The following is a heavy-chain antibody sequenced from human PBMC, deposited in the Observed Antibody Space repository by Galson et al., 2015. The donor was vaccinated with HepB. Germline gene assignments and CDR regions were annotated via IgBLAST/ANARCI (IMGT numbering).Heavy chain of an antibody. Sequence: SVKVSCKASGYTFTSYAMHWVRQAPGQRLEWMRWINAGNGNTKYSQKFQGRVTITRDTSASTAYMELSSLRSEDTAVYYCARDERQQPNDYWGQGTLVTVSS. CDR1: GYTFTSYA. V-gene: IGHV1-3*01. D-gene: IGHD6-13*01. CDR3: ARDERQQPNDY. CDR2: INAGNGNT. J-gene: IGHJ4*02.